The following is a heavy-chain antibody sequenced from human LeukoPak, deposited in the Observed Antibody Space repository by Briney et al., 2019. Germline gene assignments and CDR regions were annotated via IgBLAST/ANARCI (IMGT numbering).Heavy chain of an antibody. V-gene: IGHV4-39*01. J-gene: IGHJ4*02. CDR1: GGSISSSSYY. D-gene: IGHD2/OR15-2a*01. Sequence: SETLSLTCTVSGGSISSSSYYWGWIGQPPGKGLEWLGSIYYSGSIYYNTSLKSCVTISVDTSKNQFSLKLTSLTAADTAVYFCARHTRSTIVRVAGTFDYWGQGTLVTVSS. CDR2: IYYSGSI. CDR3: ARHTRSTIVRVAGTFDY.